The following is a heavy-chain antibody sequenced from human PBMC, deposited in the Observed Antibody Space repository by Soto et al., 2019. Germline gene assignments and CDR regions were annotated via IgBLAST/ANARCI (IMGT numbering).Heavy chain of an antibody. J-gene: IGHJ6*03. CDR2: IIPILGIA. V-gene: IGHV1-69*02. CDR1: GGTFSSYT. Sequence: QVQLVQSGAEVKKPGSSVKVSCKASGGTFSSYTISWVRQAPGQGLEWMGRIIPILGIANYAQKFQGRVTITADNSTSTAYMELSSLRSDDTAVYYCARGYGPSVAAAGKINPYYYYMDVWGKGTTVTVSS. D-gene: IGHD6-13*01. CDR3: ARGYGPSVAAAGKINPYYYYMDV.